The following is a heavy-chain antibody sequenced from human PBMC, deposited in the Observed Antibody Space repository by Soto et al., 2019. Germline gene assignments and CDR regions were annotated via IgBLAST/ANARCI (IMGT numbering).Heavy chain of an antibody. J-gene: IGHJ4*02. CDR2: NTPIFGTA. Sequence: QVQLVQSGAEVKKPGSSVKVSCKASGGTFSSYSINWVRQAPGQGLEWMGENTPIFGTANYAQKFQGRVTITADESTSTAYMELSSLRSEDTAVYYCARDGGRHSGGIDYWGQGTLVTVSS. V-gene: IGHV1-69*01. CDR1: GGTFSSYS. D-gene: IGHD1-26*01. CDR3: ARDGGRHSGGIDY.